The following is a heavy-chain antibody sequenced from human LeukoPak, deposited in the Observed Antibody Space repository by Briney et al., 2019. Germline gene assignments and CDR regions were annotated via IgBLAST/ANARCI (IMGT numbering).Heavy chain of an antibody. J-gene: IGHJ4*02. CDR2: ISAYNGNT. D-gene: IGHD3-22*01. CDR1: GYTFTSYG. CDR3: ATEQRYYYDSSGYSHFDY. Sequence: GASVKVSCKASGYTFTSYGISWVRQAPGQGLEWMGWISAYNGNTNYAQKLQGRVTMTTDTSTSTAYMELRSLRSDDTAVYYCATEQRYYYDSSGYSHFDYWGQGTLVTVSS. V-gene: IGHV1-18*01.